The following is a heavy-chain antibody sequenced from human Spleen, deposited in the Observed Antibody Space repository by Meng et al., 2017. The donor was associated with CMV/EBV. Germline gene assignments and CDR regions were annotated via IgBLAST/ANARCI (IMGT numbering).Heavy chain of an antibody. D-gene: IGHD2-15*01. J-gene: IGHJ4*02. Sequence: SGGSISSDCYYWSWIRPHPGKGLEWSGNVYYSGNTYYNPSLKSRVTISVDTSKNQFSLKLRSVTAADTAVFYCARDRGGNRPAYFDYWGQGTLVTVSS. CDR3: ARDRGGNRPAYFDY. V-gene: IGHV4-31*02. CDR2: VYYSGNT. CDR1: GGSISSDCYY.